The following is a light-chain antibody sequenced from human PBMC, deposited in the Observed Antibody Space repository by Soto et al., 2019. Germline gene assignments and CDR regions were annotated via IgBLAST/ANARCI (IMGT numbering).Light chain of an antibody. Sequence: ENVLTLSPATLSLSARERATLSCRASQSVSSSYLAWYQQKPGQAPRLLIYGASSRATGIPDRFGGSGSGTDFTLTMSRLAPEYFAVYYCQQHCYLPYTLAQGTKVEIK. J-gene: IGKJ2*01. CDR3: QQHCYLPYT. CDR2: GAS. CDR1: QSVSSSY. V-gene: IGKV3-20*01.